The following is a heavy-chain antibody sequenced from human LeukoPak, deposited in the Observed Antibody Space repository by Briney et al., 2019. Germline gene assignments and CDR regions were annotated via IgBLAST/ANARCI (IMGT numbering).Heavy chain of an antibody. V-gene: IGHV3-53*01. J-gene: IGHJ4*02. CDR3: GRDLIGTAASWDC. Sequence: NPGGSLRLSCAASGFTFSNYWMTWVRQGPGKGLEWVSVISSGGSTYYADSVTGRFTISRDNSKNTLYLQMNSLRVEDTAVYYCGRDLIGTAASWDCWGQGTLVTVSS. CDR2: ISSGGST. CDR1: GFTFSNYW. D-gene: IGHD6-25*01.